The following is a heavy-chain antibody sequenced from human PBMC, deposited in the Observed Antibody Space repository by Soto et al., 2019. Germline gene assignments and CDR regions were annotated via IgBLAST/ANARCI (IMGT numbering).Heavy chain of an antibody. V-gene: IGHV1-2*02. D-gene: IGHD3-9*01. CDR2: INPNSGDT. CDR1: WYNFTRFH. CDR3: ARDARGTRGFDEMDI. J-gene: IGHJ6*02. Sequence: GASVKVSCKASWYNFTRFHINWVRQAPGRGLEWMGWINPNSGDTEYAQNFQGRVTMTRDTSFNLVYMEMSGLMSDDTAVYYCARDARGTRGFDEMDIWGQGTTVTVS.